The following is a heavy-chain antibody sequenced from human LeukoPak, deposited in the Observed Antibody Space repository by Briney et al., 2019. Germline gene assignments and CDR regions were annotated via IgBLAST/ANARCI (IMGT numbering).Heavy chain of an antibody. CDR3: ASSGYDYYFDY. J-gene: IGHJ4*02. CDR1: GFTFSSYS. Sequence: GGSLRLSCAASGFTFSSYSMNWVRQAPGKGLEWVSSISSSSSYIYYADSVKGRFTISRDNAKNSLYLQMNSLRAEDTAVYYCASSGYDYYFDYWGQGTLVTVSS. CDR2: ISSSSSYI. D-gene: IGHD3-3*01. V-gene: IGHV3-21*01.